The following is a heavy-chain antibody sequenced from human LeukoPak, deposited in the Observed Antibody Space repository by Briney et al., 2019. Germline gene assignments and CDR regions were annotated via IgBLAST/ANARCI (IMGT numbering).Heavy chain of an antibody. J-gene: IGHJ4*02. CDR2: IYHSGSA. V-gene: IGHV4-4*02. Sequence: SETLSLTCAVSGGSITSSNWWRWVRQPPGKGLEWIGEIYHSGSANYNPSLKSRVTISVDKSKTQFSLNLSSVTAADTAVYYCARVRGRAFDYWGQGTLVTVSS. CDR1: GGSITSSNW. D-gene: IGHD5-12*01. CDR3: ARVRGRAFDY.